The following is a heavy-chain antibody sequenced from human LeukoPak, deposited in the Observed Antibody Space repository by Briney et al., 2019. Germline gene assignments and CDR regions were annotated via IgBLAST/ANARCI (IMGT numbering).Heavy chain of an antibody. V-gene: IGHV3-48*01. J-gene: IGHJ5*02. D-gene: IGHD2-2*01. CDR3: ARDKGCSSTSCYSNWFDP. CDR2: ISSSSSTI. Sequence: PGRSLRLSCAASGFTFSSYGMNWVRQAPGKGLEWVSYISSSSSTIYYADSVKGRFTISRDNAKNSLYLQMNSLRAEDTAVYYCARDKGCSSTSCYSNWFDPWGQGTLVTVSS. CDR1: GFTFSSYG.